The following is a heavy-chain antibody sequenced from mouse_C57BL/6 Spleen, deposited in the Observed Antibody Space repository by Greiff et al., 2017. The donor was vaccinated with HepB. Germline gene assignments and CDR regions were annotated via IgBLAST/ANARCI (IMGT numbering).Heavy chain of an antibody. Sequence: DVKLVESGGGLVKPGGSLKLSCAASGFTFSSYAMSWVRQTPEKRLEWVATISDGGSYTYYPDNVKGRFTISRDNAKNNLYLQMSHLKSEDTAMYYCAREFTSWYFDVWGTGTTVTVSS. J-gene: IGHJ1*03. D-gene: IGHD5-1*01. CDR3: AREFTSWYFDV. V-gene: IGHV5-4*01. CDR1: GFTFSSYA. CDR2: ISDGGSYT.